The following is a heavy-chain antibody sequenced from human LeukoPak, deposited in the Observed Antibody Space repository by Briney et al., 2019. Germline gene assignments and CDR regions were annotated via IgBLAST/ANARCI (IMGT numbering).Heavy chain of an antibody. CDR1: GYTFTSYD. CDR3: ARGSLTWFGEPLADY. Sequence: ASVKVSCKASGYTFTSYDINWVRQATGQGLVWMGWMNPNSGNTDYAQKFQGRVTMTRNTSISTAYMELSSLRSEDTAVYYCARGSLTWFGEPLADYWGQGTLVTVSS. D-gene: IGHD3-10*01. CDR2: MNPNSGNT. J-gene: IGHJ4*02. V-gene: IGHV1-8*01.